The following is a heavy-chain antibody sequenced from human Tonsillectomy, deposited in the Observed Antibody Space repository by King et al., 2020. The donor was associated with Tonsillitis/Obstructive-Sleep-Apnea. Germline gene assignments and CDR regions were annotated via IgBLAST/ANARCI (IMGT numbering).Heavy chain of an antibody. Sequence: VQLVESGGGVVQPGRSLRLSCAASGFTFSSYGMHWVRQAQGKGLEWVAVIWYDGSNKYYADSVKGRFTISRDNSKNTLYLQRNSLRAEDTAVYYCARDEDDFSRHDYWGQGTLVTVSS. CDR1: GFTFSSYG. D-gene: IGHD3-3*01. CDR2: IWYDGSNK. J-gene: IGHJ4*02. V-gene: IGHV3-33*01. CDR3: ARDEDDFSRHDY.